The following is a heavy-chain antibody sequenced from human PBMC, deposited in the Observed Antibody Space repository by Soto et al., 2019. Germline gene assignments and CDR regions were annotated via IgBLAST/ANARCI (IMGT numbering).Heavy chain of an antibody. J-gene: IGHJ4*02. V-gene: IGHV1-46*01. Sequence: QVQLVQSGAEVKKPGASVKISCKSSGYTFTSYYMHWVRQAPGQGLEWMGMINPSGGSTNYAQRFQGRVTMTRDTSTNTVYMDLSDLRSEDTAVYYCARGFCTTTTCLVGDFWGQGTLVTVSS. CDR1: GYTFTSYY. CDR3: ARGFCTTTTCLVGDF. D-gene: IGHD2-2*01. CDR2: INPSGGST.